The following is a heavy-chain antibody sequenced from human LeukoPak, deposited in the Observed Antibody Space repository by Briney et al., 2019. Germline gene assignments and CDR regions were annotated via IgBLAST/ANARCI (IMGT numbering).Heavy chain of an antibody. Sequence: GGSLRLSCAASGFTFSSYSMNWVRQAPGKGLEWVSSISSSSSYIYYADSVKGRFTISRDNAKNSLYLQMNSLRAEDTAVYYCARGMRYDSSGYYYRDFDYWGQGTLVTVSS. V-gene: IGHV3-21*01. CDR1: GFTFSSYS. J-gene: IGHJ4*02. D-gene: IGHD3-22*01. CDR3: ARGMRYDSSGYYYRDFDY. CDR2: ISSSSSYI.